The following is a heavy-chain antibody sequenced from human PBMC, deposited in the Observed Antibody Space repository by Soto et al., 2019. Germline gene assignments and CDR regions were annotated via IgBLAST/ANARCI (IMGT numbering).Heavy chain of an antibody. CDR3: AKDTGADY. J-gene: IGHJ4*02. CDR1: GFTFSSYG. D-gene: IGHD3-10*01. CDR2: ISYDGSDQ. Sequence: QVQLVESGGGVVQPGRSLRLSCAASGFTFSSYGMYWVRQAPGKGLEWVARISYDGSDQFYGDSVKGRFTISRDNSKNTVYLQMNSLRSEDTAVYYCAKDTGADYWGQGTVVTVSA. V-gene: IGHV3-30*18.